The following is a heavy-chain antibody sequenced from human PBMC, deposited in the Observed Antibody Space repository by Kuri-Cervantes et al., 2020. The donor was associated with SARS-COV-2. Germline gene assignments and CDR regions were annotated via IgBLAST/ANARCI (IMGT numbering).Heavy chain of an antibody. J-gene: IGHJ5*02. Sequence: LSLTCAASGFTFDDYGMSWVRQAPGKGLEWVSSISSSSSYIYYADSVKGRFTISRDNAKNSLYLQMNSLRAEDTAVYYCARGSCSSTSCYYTNWFDPWGQGTLVTVSS. CDR2: ISSSSSYI. CDR3: ARGSCSSTSCYYTNWFDP. D-gene: IGHD2-2*01. V-gene: IGHV3-21*01. CDR1: GFTFDDYG.